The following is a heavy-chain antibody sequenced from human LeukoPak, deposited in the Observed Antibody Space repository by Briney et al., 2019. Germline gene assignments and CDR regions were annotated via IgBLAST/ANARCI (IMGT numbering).Heavy chain of an antibody. CDR1: GFTVSSNY. Sequence: GGSLRLSCAASGFTVSSNYMSWVRQAPGKGLEWVSVIYSGGSTYYADSVKGRFTISRDNSKNTLYLQMNSLRAEDTAVYYCTRDQRKYCSRTTCFVFDIWGQGTVVSVSS. J-gene: IGHJ3*02. D-gene: IGHD2-2*01. CDR2: IYSGGST. V-gene: IGHV3-66*01. CDR3: TRDQRKYCSRTTCFVFDI.